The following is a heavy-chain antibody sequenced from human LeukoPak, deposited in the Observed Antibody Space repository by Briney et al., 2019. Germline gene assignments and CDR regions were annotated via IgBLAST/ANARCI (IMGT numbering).Heavy chain of an antibody. D-gene: IGHD1-26*01. V-gene: IGHV3-74*01. Sequence: GGSLRLSCAASGFTFSRYWMHWVRQAPGKGLVWVSCINSDGSSTSYADSVKGLFTISRDNAKNTLYLQMNSLRVEDTAVYYCARVASGTYYVIDFWGQGTLVTVSS. CDR2: INSDGSST. J-gene: IGHJ4*02. CDR1: GFTFSRYW. CDR3: ARVASGTYYVIDF.